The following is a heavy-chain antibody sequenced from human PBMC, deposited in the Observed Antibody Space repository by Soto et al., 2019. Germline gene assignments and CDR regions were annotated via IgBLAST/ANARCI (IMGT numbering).Heavy chain of an antibody. Sequence: GGSLRLSCAASGFTFSSYGMHWVRQAPGKGLEWVAVIWYDGSNKYYADSVKGRFTISRDNSKNTLYLQMNSLRAEDTAVYYCARDLGVVTAIAGAFDYWGQGT. V-gene: IGHV3-33*01. CDR1: GFTFSSYG. CDR3: ARDLGVVTAIAGAFDY. J-gene: IGHJ4*02. D-gene: IGHD2-21*02. CDR2: IWYDGSNK.